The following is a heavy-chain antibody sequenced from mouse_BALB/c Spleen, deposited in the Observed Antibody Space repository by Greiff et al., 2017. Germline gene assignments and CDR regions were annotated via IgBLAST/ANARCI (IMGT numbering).Heavy chain of an antibody. V-gene: IGHV2-9*02. CDR1: GFSLTSYG. CDR3: ARGYYRYDGPFDY. D-gene: IGHD2-14*01. J-gene: IGHJ2*01. Sequence: QVQLKESGPGLVAPSQSLSITCTVSGFSLTSYGVHWVRQPPGKGLEWLGVIWAGGSTNYNSALMSRLSFSKDNSKSQVFLIMNSLQTDDTAMYYCARGYYRYDGPFDYWGQGTTLTVSS. CDR2: IWAGGST.